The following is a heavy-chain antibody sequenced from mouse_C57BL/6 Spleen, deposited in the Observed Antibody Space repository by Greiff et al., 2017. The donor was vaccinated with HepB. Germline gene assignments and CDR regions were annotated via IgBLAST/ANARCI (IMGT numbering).Heavy chain of an antibody. CDR1: GFTFSDAW. Sequence: EVKLEESGGGLVQPGGSMKLSCAASGFTFSDAWMDWVRQSPEKGLEWVAEIRNKANNHATYYAESVKGRFTISRDDSKSSVYLQMNSLRAEDTGIYYCTRGNYWDGGYFDVWGTGTTVTVSS. CDR2: IRNKANNHAT. D-gene: IGHD4-1*01. J-gene: IGHJ1*03. V-gene: IGHV6-6*01. CDR3: TRGNYWDGGYFDV.